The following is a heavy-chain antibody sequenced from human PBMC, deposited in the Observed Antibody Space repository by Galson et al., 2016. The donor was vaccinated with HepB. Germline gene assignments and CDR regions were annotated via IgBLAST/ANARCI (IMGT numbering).Heavy chain of an antibody. Sequence: SLRLSCAVSGFTFRSYWMSWVRQAPGKGLEWVAVIWYDGTSKYYVDSVKGRFTISRDNSKSTLNLQMNSLRAEDTAVYYCAKVATPNRNYENWFDSWGQGTLVTVSS. CDR1: GFTFRSYW. CDR3: AKVATPNRNYENWFDS. D-gene: IGHD4-11*01. J-gene: IGHJ5*01. V-gene: IGHV3-33*06. CDR2: IWYDGTSK.